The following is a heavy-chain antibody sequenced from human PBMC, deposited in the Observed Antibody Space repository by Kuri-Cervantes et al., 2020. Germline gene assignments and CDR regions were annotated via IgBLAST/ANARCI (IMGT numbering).Heavy chain of an antibody. V-gene: IGHV3-30*02. CDR1: GFIFSNYG. D-gene: IGHD3-22*01. CDR3: ARGLYYDSSVPFS. CDR2: IRYDGSY. Sequence: GGSLRLSCAASGFIFSNYGMHWVRQAPGKGLEWVAFIRYDGSYNYADFVKGRFTIFRDNSNNTLYLQMNSLRAEDTAFYYCARGLYYDSSVPFSWGQGTLVTVSS. J-gene: IGHJ5*02.